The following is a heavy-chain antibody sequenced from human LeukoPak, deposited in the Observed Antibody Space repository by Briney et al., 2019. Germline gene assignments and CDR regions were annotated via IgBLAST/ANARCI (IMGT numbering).Heavy chain of an antibody. V-gene: IGHV1-69*05. D-gene: IGHD2-21*01. CDR2: IIPIFGTA. J-gene: IGHJ6*03. CDR1: GGTFSSYA. CDR3: ARVILGYYYMDV. Sequence: GASVKVSCKASGGTFSSYAISWVRQAPGQGLEWMGGIIPIFGTANYAQKFQGRVTITTDESTSTAYMELSSLRSEDTAVYYCARVILGYYYMDVWGKGTTVTVSS.